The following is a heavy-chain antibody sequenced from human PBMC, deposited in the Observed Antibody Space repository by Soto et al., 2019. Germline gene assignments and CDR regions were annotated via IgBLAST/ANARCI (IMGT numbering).Heavy chain of an antibody. CDR1: GYSFTSYW. J-gene: IGHJ5*02. Sequence: PGESLKISCKGSGYSFTSYWISWVRQMPGKGLEWMGRIDPSDSYTNYSPSFQGHVTISADKSISTAYLQWSSLKASDTAMYYCAIHGPPLDCYFDCPTPGFDPWGQGTLVTVSS. CDR3: AIHGPPLDCYFDCPTPGFDP. V-gene: IGHV5-10-1*01. D-gene: IGHD2-21*02. CDR2: IDPSDSYT.